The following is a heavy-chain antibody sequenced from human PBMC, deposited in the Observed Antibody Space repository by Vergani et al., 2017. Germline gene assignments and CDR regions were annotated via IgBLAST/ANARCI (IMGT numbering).Heavy chain of an antibody. V-gene: IGHV4-39*01. D-gene: IGHD6-19*01. CDR3: ARHSTVEWLVKLGWIDP. Sequence: QLQLQESGPGLVKPSATLSLTCSVSGASIRSSNYYWGWIRQPPGKGLEWIASIYYSGSTYYNPSLNSRVTISVDTSKNHFSLKLSSVTAADTAVYFCARHSTVEWLVKLGWIDPWGQGILVTVSS. CDR1: GASIRSSNYY. J-gene: IGHJ5*02. CDR2: IYYSGST.